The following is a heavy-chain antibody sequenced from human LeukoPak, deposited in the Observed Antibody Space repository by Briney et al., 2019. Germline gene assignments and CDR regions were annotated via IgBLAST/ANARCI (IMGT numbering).Heavy chain of an antibody. Sequence: PGRSLRLSCTASGFTFGDYAMSWVRQAPGKWLEWVGFIRSKAYGGTTEYAASVKGRFTISRDDSKSIAYLQMNSLKTEDTAVYYCTRAGVKDIVATRYYYYYNYMDVWGKGTTVTVSS. D-gene: IGHD5-12*01. V-gene: IGHV3-49*04. J-gene: IGHJ6*03. CDR1: GFTFGDYA. CDR2: IRSKAYGGTT. CDR3: TRAGVKDIVATRYYYYYNYMDV.